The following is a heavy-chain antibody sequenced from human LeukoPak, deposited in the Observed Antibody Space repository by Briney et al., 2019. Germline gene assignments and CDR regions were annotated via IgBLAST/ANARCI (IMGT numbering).Heavy chain of an antibody. CDR3: ARGTRPVYGNNAVCYTLYVFDC. CDR1: GYTFTSYD. Sequence: ASVKVSCKASGYTFTSYDINWVRQATGQGLEWMGWMNPNSGNTGYAQKFQGRVTMTTNTSTSTAYMELRSLRSEDTAVYYCARGTRPVYGNNAVCYTLYVFDCGGQGSLVTVSA. CDR2: MNPNSGNT. V-gene: IGHV1-8*01. D-gene: IGHD2-8*01. J-gene: IGHJ4*02.